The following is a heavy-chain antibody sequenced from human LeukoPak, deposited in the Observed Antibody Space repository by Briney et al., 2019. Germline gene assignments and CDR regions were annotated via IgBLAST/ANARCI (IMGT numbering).Heavy chain of an antibody. CDR1: GFKFSTYW. D-gene: IGHD2-15*01. CDR3: ARVLPHSDPLDY. CDR2: IKQDGSDK. V-gene: IGHV3-7*01. Sequence: GGSLRLSCVASGFKFSTYWMSWVRQAPGKGLEWVANIKQDGSDKYYVDSVKGRFTISRDNTKNSLYLQMNSLRAEDTAVYYCARVLPHSDPLDYWGQGTLVTVSS. J-gene: IGHJ4*02.